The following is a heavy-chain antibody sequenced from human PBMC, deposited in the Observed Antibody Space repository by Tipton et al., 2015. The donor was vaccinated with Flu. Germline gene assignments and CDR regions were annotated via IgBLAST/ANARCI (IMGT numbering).Heavy chain of an antibody. D-gene: IGHD2-15*01. J-gene: IGHJ6*03. CDR2: IYYSGST. V-gene: IGHV4-39*01. Sequence: TPSLTCTVSGGSISSSSYYWGWIRQPPGKGLEWIGSIYYSGSTYYNPSLKSRVTISVDTSKNQFSLKLSSVTAADTAVYYCARSQVGWYYYMDVWGKGTTVTVSS. CDR3: ARSQVGWYYYMDV. CDR1: GGSISSSSYY.